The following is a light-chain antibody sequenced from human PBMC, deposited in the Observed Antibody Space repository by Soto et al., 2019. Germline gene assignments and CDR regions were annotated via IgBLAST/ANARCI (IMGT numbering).Light chain of an antibody. V-gene: IGKV1-39*01. CDR3: QQTYTLPPT. Sequence: DIQLTQSPSSLSASVGDRVSITCRTSQTISTFLNWYHHRPGQAPKLLIYSISNLQSGVPSRFSGGGAGTEFTLTVSSLQPEDFGSYSCQQTYTLPPTFGGGTRGQIK. J-gene: IGKJ4*01. CDR1: QTISTF. CDR2: SIS.